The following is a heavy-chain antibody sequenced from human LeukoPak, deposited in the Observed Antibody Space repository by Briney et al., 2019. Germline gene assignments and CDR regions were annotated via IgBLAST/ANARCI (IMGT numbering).Heavy chain of an antibody. CDR3: ARGVDYYGV. V-gene: IGHV4-34*01. J-gene: IGHJ4*02. CDR1: GGSFSGYY. D-gene: IGHD3-10*01. CDR2: INHSGRT. Sequence: SETLSLTCAVYGGSFSGYYWNWIRQPPGKGLEWIGEINHSGRTDYNPSLKSRVTISVDTSKKQFSLKLSSVTAADTAVYYCARGVDYYGVWGQGTLVTVSS.